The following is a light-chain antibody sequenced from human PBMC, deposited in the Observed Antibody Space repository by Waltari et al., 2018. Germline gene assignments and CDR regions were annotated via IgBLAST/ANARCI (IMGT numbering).Light chain of an antibody. CDR3: LQYLHTPRT. CDR2: WAS. CDR1: QSLLYTSNNKNY. Sequence: DVVMTASADSLAVSPGERATINCKSSQSLLYTSNNKNYLAWYQQKPGQPPKILIYWASIRESGVPDRFSGSVSGTDFTLTISGLQAEDVASYFCLQYLHTPRTFGQGTKVEIK. V-gene: IGKV4-1*01. J-gene: IGKJ1*01.